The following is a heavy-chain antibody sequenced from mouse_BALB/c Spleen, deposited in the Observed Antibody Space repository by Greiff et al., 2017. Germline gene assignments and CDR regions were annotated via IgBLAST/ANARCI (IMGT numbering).Heavy chain of an antibody. Sequence: VQLQQSGAELARPGASVKLSCKASGYTFTSYWMQWVKQRPGQGLEWIGAIYPGDGDTRYTQKFKGKATLTADKSSSTAYMQLSSLASEDSAVYYCARSDYGSSSWFAYWGQGTLVTVSA. D-gene: IGHD1-1*01. CDR1: GYTFTSYW. V-gene: IGHV1-87*01. CDR2: IYPGDGDT. CDR3: ARSDYGSSSWFAY. J-gene: IGHJ3*01.